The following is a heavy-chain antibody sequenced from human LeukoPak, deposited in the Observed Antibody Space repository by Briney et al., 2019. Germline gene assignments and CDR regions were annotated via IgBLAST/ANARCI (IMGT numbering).Heavy chain of an antibody. D-gene: IGHD3-10*01. CDR1: GFTFSSYS. Sequence: GGSPRLSCAASGFTFSSYSMNWVCQAPGKGLEWVSYISSSSSTIYYADSVKGRFTISRDNAKNSLYLQMNSLRAEDTAVYYCARDRDYYGSGSYEYWGQGTLVTVSS. J-gene: IGHJ4*02. CDR3: ARDRDYYGSGSYEY. CDR2: ISSSSSTI. V-gene: IGHV3-48*01.